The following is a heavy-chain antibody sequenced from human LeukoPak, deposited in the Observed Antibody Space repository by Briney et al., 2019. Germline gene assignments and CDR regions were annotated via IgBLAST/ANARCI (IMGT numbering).Heavy chain of an antibody. CDR2: MWSDGGAA. CDR3: ARESPYYDFWSGYYRYYYYGMDV. CDR1: GFTLSHFM. D-gene: IGHD3-3*01. Sequence: GGSLRLSCAVSGFTLSHFMMIWVRQAPGEGLEWVANMWSDGGAAFYADSVKGRFTISRDNAKNSLYLQMSSLRAEDTAVYYCARESPYYDFWSGYYRYYYYGMDVWGQGTTVTVSS. V-gene: IGHV3-7*01. J-gene: IGHJ6*02.